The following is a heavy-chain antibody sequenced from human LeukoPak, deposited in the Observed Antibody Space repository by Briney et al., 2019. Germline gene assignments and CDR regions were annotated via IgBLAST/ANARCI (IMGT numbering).Heavy chain of an antibody. CDR1: DNSISSFY. Sequence: NTSETLSLTCTVSDNSISSFYWSWIRQPPGKGLEWIGFVYKTGHTNYNPSLKSRVAISLDGSKSQVSLRLTSVTAADTAVYYCAPHRFGEPHFEYWGRGTLVSVSS. V-gene: IGHV4-59*08. CDR2: VYKTGHT. J-gene: IGHJ4*02. CDR3: APHRFGEPHFEY. D-gene: IGHD3-10*01.